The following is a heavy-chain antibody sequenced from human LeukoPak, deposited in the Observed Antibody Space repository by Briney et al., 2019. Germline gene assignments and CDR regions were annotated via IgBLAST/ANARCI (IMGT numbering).Heavy chain of an antibody. CDR2: IWYDGSNK. D-gene: IGHD3/OR15-3a*01. V-gene: IGHV3-33*01. CDR1: GFTFSSYG. J-gene: IGHJ4*02. CDR3: ARDLISYFDY. Sequence: GSLRLSCAAFGFTFSSYGMHWVRQAPGKGLEWVAVIWYDGSNKYYADSVKGRFTISGDNSKNTLYLQMNSLRAEDTAVYYCARDLISYFDYWGQGTLVTVSS.